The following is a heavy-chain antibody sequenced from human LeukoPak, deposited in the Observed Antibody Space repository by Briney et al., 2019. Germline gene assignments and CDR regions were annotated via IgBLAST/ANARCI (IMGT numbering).Heavy chain of an antibody. V-gene: IGHV4-59*08. J-gene: IGHJ3*01. D-gene: IGHD4-23*01. CDR2: IYYSGST. Sequence: PSETLSLTCTVSGGSISSYYWSWIRQPPGKGLEWIGYIYYSGSTNYNPSLKSRVTISVDTSKNQFSLMLSSVTAADTAVYYCARLEGTVVTHGDAFDVWGQGTMVTVSS. CDR3: ARLEGTVVTHGDAFDV. CDR1: GGSISSYY.